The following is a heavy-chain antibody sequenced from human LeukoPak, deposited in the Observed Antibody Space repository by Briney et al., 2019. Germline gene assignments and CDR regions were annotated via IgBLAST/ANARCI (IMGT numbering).Heavy chain of an antibody. CDR3: ATRGYGYNFYFDY. CDR1: VRTFSIYA. D-gene: IGHD5-24*01. J-gene: IGHJ4*02. CDR2: IIPIFGTA. V-gene: IGHV1-69*05. Sequence: GASVKVSCKCSVRTFSIYAISWVRQAPGQGLEWMGRIIPIFGTANYAQKFQGRVTITTDESTSTAYMELSSLRSEDTGVYYCATRGYGYNFYFDYWGQGTLVTVSS.